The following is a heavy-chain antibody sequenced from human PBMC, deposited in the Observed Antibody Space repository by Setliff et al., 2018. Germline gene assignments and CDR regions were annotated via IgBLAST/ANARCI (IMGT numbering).Heavy chain of an antibody. Sequence: SETLSLTCAASGGTFTYYYWTWIRQSPGKGLEWIGEINHSGSANYNPSLESRVTISIDTSKNQFSLNLRYVTAADRAVYYCARMGGFLYMDVWGKGTPVTVSS. CDR2: INHSGSA. CDR3: ARMGGFLYMDV. J-gene: IGHJ6*03. CDR1: GGTFTYYY. D-gene: IGHD3-3*01. V-gene: IGHV4-34*01.